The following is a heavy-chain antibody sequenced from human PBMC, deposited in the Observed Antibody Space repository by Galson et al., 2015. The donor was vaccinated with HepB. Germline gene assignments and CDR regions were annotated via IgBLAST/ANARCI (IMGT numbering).Heavy chain of an antibody. CDR1: GFTFSSYG. D-gene: IGHD2-2*01. CDR3: ARGKRPAATYYYGMDV. V-gene: IGHV3-33*01. Sequence: SLRLSCAASGFTFSSYGMHWVRQAPGKGLEWVAVIWYDGSNKYYADSVKGRFTISRDNSKNTLYLQMNSLRAEDTAVYYCARGKRPAATYYYGMDVWGQGTTVTVSS. J-gene: IGHJ6*02. CDR2: IWYDGSNK.